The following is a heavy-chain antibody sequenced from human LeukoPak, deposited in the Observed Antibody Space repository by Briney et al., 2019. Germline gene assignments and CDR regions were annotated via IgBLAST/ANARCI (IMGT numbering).Heavy chain of an antibody. V-gene: IGHV4-34*01. CDR3: ARVSQQLVNGYYFYAMDV. CDR1: GGSFSGYY. J-gene: IGHJ6*02. CDR2: INRSGNT. Sequence: SETLSLTCAVYGGSFSGYYWSWIRQPPGKGLEWIGEINRSGNTNYSPSLKSRVTISEDTSKKQFSLKLTSVTAADTAVYYCARVSQQLVNGYYFYAMDVWGQGTTVTVSS. D-gene: IGHD6-13*01.